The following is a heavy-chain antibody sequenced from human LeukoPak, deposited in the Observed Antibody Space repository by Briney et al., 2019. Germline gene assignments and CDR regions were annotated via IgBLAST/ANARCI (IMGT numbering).Heavy chain of an antibody. D-gene: IGHD2-15*01. J-gene: IGHJ3*02. CDR3: AKGSSAMVGAGEAFDI. CDR1: GFTSNTYA. V-gene: IGHV3-23*01. CDR2: ISSSGGNT. Sequence: RGSLRLSCSVSGFTSNTYAMNWVRQAPGKGLEWVSAISSSGGNTYYADSVKGRFTISRDHSKNTLYLQMNSLRAEDTAVYYCAKGSSAMVGAGEAFDIWGQGTMVTVSS.